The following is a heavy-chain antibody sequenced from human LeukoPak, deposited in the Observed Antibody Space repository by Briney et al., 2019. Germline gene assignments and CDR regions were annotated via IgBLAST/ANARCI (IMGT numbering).Heavy chain of an antibody. CDR3: ARGYYNLLTGHVVTYYFDY. D-gene: IGHD3-9*01. CDR1: GYIFTNYA. CDR2: INAGNGKA. Sequence: ASVTVSFTASGYIFTNYAIHWVRQAPGQRLEWMGWINAGNGKANYSQKFRGRVTLTRDTSASTAYMELSSLRSEDTAVYYCARGYYNLLTGHVVTYYFDYWGQGTLVTVSS. V-gene: IGHV1-3*01. J-gene: IGHJ4*02.